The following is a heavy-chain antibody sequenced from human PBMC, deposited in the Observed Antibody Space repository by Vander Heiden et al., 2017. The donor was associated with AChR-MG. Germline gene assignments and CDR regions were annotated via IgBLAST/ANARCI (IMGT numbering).Heavy chain of an antibody. CDR1: RFPFRSAA. CDR3: AKSSYYYDSSGYYYVGAFDI. Sequence: VQLFESGGGLLQPGGSLRLPGAASRFPFRSAAMSGVRQAPGKGLEWVSAISGSGGSTYYADSVKGRFTISRDNSKNTLYLQMNRLRAEDTAVYYCAKSSYYYDSSGYYYVGAFDIWGQGTRGTVSS. CDR2: ISGSGGST. V-gene: IGHV3-23*01. D-gene: IGHD3-22*01. J-gene: IGHJ3*02.